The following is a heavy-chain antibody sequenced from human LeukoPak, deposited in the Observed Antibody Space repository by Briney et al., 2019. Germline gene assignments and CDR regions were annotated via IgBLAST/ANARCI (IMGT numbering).Heavy chain of an antibody. CDR2: IYSGGST. D-gene: IGHD3-22*01. J-gene: IGHJ6*03. CDR3: AREYYYDSTPTYYYYYYMDV. V-gene: IGHV3-53*01. CDR1: GFTVSSNY. Sequence: GGSLRLSCAASGFTVSSNYMSWVRQAPGKGLEWVSVIYSGGSTYYADSVKGRFTISRDNSKNTLYLQMNSLRAEDTAVYYCAREYYYDSTPTYYYYYYMDVWGKGTTVTVSS.